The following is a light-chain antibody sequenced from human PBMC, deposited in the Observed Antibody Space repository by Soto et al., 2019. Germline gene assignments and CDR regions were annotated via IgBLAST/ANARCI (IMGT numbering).Light chain of an antibody. CDR1: SSDVGGYNY. Sequence: QSALTQPASVSGSPGQSITISCTGTSSDVGGYNYVSWYQQHPGKAPKLMIYDVSNRPSGVSNRFSGSKSGNTASLTISGLQAEDDADYYCSSYTSSSTRVFGRGTKLIVL. J-gene: IGLJ2*01. V-gene: IGLV2-14*01. CDR3: SSYTSSSTRV. CDR2: DVS.